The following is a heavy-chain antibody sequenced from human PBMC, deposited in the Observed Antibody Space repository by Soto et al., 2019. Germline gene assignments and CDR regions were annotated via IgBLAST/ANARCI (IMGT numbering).Heavy chain of an antibody. D-gene: IGHD3-22*01. CDR2: IRGNGGTT. Sequence: EVQLVESGGGLVQPGGSLRLSCEASGFTFSSYAMHWVRQAPGEGLEYVSAIRGNGGTTYYANSVRGRVIICIDNSKNTIYLQMGRLRAEDMAVYYFAAWGQYPFYDNSVYQSSAAGFDIWGQGTMVNVSS. CDR3: AAWGQYPFYDNSVYQSSAAGFDI. J-gene: IGHJ3*02. V-gene: IGHV3-64*01. CDR1: GFTFSSYA.